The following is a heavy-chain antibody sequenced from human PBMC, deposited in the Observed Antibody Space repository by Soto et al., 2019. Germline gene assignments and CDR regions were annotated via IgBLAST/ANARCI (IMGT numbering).Heavy chain of an antibody. CDR1: GGSISTSRSY. CDR2: IFYSGST. J-gene: IGHJ5*02. CDR3: ARQPTTGDTDFWYDP. Sequence: SETLSLTCSVSGGSISTSRSYWAWIRQPPGKGLEWLANIFYSGSTFYNPSLASRVSVSVDTSKNEFSLKLWSVTAADTAVYYCARQPTTGDTDFWYDPWSQGTLVTVSS. D-gene: IGHD2-21*01. V-gene: IGHV4-39*01.